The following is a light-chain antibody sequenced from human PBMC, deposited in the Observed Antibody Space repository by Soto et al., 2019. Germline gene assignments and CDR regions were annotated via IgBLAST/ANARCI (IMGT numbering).Light chain of an antibody. V-gene: IGLV2-14*03. CDR1: SNSVGGYNY. CDR2: DVS. Sequence: QSALTQPASVSGSPGQSITISCTGTSNSVGGYNYVTWYQQHPGKAPKLMIYDVSNRPSGVSNRFSGSKSGNTASLTISGLQAEDEADYYCNSYTSGTTLVFGTGTKVTVL. CDR3: NSYTSGTTLV. J-gene: IGLJ1*01.